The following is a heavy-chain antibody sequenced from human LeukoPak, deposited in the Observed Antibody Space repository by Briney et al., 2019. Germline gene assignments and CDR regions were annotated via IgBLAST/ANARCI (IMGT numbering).Heavy chain of an antibody. CDR1: GFTFSSYA. CDR2: ISGSGGST. Sequence: GGSLRLSCAASGFTFSSYAMSWVRQAPGKGLEWVSAISGSGGSTYYADSVKGRFTISRDNSKSTLYLQMNSLRAEDTAVYYCAKDLVRADYFDYWGQGTLVTVSS. J-gene: IGHJ4*02. V-gene: IGHV3-23*01. CDR3: AKDLVRADYFDY.